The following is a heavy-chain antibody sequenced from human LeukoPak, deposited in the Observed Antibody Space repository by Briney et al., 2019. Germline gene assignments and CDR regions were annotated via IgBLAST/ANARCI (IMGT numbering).Heavy chain of an antibody. CDR1: GGTFSSYA. J-gene: IGHJ4*02. CDR3: AREPLETVGATYLDY. CDR2: IIPILGIA. Sequence: GSSVKVSCKASGGTFSSYAISRVRQAPGQGLEWMGRIIPILGIANYAQKFQGRVTITADKSTSTAYMELSSLRSEDTAVYYCAREPLETVGATYLDYWGQGTLVTVSS. V-gene: IGHV1-69*04. D-gene: IGHD1-26*01.